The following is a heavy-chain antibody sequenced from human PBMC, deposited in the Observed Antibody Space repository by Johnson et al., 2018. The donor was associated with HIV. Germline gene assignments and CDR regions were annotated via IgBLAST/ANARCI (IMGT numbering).Heavy chain of an antibody. CDR1: GFTFDDYA. Sequence: EVQLVESGGGLVQPVRSLRLSCAASGFTFDDYAMHWVRQAPGKGLEWVSGISWNSGSIGYADSVKGRFTISRDNAKNSLYLQMNSLRAEDTDLYYCARGVRDSSGYPFAFDVWGQGTMVSVSS. CDR3: ARGVRDSSGYPFAFDV. V-gene: IGHV3-9*01. CDR2: ISWNSGSI. J-gene: IGHJ3*01. D-gene: IGHD3-22*01.